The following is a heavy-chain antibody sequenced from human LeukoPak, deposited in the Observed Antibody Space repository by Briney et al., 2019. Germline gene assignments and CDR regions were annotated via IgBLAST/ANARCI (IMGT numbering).Heavy chain of an antibody. J-gene: IGHJ4*02. CDR1: GFTVSSNY. D-gene: IGHD3-22*01. V-gene: IGHV3-23*01. CDR3: AKGGGSYYYDSSGYYSH. Sequence: PGGSLRLSCAASGFTVSSNYMSWVRQAPGKGLEWVSAVSGSGGSTYYADSVKGRFTISRDNSKNTLYLQMNSLRAEDTAVYYCAKGGGSYYYDSSGYYSHWGQGTLVTVSS. CDR2: VSGSGGST.